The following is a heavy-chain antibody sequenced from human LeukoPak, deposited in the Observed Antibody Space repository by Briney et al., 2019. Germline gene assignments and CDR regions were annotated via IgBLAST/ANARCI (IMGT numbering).Heavy chain of an antibody. D-gene: IGHD3-22*01. CDR3: ARVHQIVTYYYDSSGYYWFDP. J-gene: IGHJ5*02. CDR1: GGTFSSYT. Sequence: ASVKVSCKASGGTFSSYTISWVRQALGQGLEWMGGIIPIFGTANYAQKFQGRVTITTDESTSTAYMELSSLRSEDTAVYYCARVHQIVTYYYDSSGYYWFDPWGQGTLVTVSS. CDR2: IIPIFGTA. V-gene: IGHV1-69*05.